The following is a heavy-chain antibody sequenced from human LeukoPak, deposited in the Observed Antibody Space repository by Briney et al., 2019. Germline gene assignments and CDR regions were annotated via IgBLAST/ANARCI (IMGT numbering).Heavy chain of an antibody. V-gene: IGHV3-64D*09. J-gene: IGHJ4*02. CDR1: GFTFSSYA. CDR2: INSNGGST. D-gene: IGHD1-26*01. Sequence: GGSLRLSCSASGFTFSSYAMHWVRQAPGKGLEYVSAINSNGGSTYYADSVKGRFTISRDNSKNTLYPQMSSLRPEDTAVYYCVKAIVGATFDYWGQGTLVTVSS. CDR3: VKAIVGATFDY.